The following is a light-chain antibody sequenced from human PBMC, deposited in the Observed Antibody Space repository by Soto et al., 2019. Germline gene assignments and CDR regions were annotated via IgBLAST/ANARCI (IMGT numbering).Light chain of an antibody. CDR3: CSYAGTTTWV. V-gene: IGLV2-23*02. J-gene: IGLJ3*02. Sequence: QSALTQPASVSGSPGQSITISCTGTSSDIGSHNFVSWYQQRPGKAPKLMIFEVTKRPSGVSNRFSAYKTGNTASLTISGVQAEDEADYYCCSYAGTTTWVFVGGTKLTVL. CDR1: SSDIGSHNF. CDR2: EVT.